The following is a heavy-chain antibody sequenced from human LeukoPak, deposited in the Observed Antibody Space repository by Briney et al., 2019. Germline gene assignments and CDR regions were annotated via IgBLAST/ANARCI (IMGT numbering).Heavy chain of an antibody. D-gene: IGHD3-16*02. CDR1: GFTFSSYA. J-gene: IGHJ4*02. CDR3: ARHYGGVIVSFDY. Sequence: PGGSLRLSCAASGFTFSSYAMSWVRQAPGKGLEWVSAISSSGGSTYYADSVKGRFTISRDNSKNTLYLQMNSLRAEDTAVYYCARHYGGVIVSFDYWGQGTLVTVSS. V-gene: IGHV3-23*01. CDR2: ISSSGGST.